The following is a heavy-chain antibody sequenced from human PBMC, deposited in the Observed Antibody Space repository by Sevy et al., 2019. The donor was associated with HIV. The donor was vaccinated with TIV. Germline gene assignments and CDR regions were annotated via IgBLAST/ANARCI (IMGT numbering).Heavy chain of an antibody. CDR2: IRSKTYRGTT. D-gene: IGHD3-10*01. Sequence: GGSLRLSCIASGFRFGDYAVNWFRQAPGKGLEWVAFIRSKTYRGTTEYAASAKGRFNISRDDSNSIAYLQMNSLKTEDTALYYCSRESIVRGVIIPHTFDYWGQGMLVTVSS. CDR3: SRESIVRGVIIPHTFDY. J-gene: IGHJ4*02. V-gene: IGHV3-49*03. CDR1: GFRFGDYA.